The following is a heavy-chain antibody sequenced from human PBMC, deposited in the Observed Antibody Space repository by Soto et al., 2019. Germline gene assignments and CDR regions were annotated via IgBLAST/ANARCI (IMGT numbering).Heavy chain of an antibody. V-gene: IGHV4-59*08. Sequence: SETLSLTCTVSGGSISGYYWSWIRQSPGKGLEWIGHIYYSGSTNYNPSLKNRVTISVDTSKNQLSLKMSSGTAADTALYYCARHVEHRESFFDYWGQGTLVTVSS. CDR2: IYYSGST. CDR1: GGSISGYY. CDR3: ARHVEHRESFFDY. J-gene: IGHJ4*02. D-gene: IGHD3-10*01.